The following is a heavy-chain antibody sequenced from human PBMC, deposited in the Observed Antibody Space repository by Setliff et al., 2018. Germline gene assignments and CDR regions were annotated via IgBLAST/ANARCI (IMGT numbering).Heavy chain of an antibody. CDR3: VRESRSTWYRRDF. CDR1: GGSISGSHYS. D-gene: IGHD6-13*01. V-gene: IGHV4-39*07. CDR2: TYYNGTA. Sequence: SETLSLTCSVSGGSISGSHYSWVWMRQPPGKKLEWIGSTYYNGTAYYNPALKSRVTMSVDTSKNEFSLKLSSVTAADTAVYYCVRESRSTWYRRDFWGQGTLVTVSS. J-gene: IGHJ4*02.